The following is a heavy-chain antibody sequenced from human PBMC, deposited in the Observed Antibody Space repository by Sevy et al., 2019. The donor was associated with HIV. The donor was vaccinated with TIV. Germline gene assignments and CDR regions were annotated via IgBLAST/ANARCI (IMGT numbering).Heavy chain of an antibody. CDR3: AKDLRSIVFGRVTLGNFGN. Sequence: GGSLRLSCAASGFTFSAYAMSWVRQAPGEGLKWVSTISYRGGDRYYVDSVKGRFTISRDNSKNTLYLQVNSLRAEDTDLYYCAKDLRSIVFGRVTLGNFGNWGQGTLVSVSS. V-gene: IGHV3-23*01. CDR1: GFTFSAYA. J-gene: IGHJ4*02. D-gene: IGHD3-3*01. CDR2: ISYRGGDR.